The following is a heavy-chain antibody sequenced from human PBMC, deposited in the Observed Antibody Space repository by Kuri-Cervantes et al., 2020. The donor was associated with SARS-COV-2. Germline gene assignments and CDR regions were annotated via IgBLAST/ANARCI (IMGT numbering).Heavy chain of an antibody. CDR1: GFTFSSYE. CDR2: ISWNSGSI. V-gene: IGHV3-9*01. D-gene: IGHD6-13*01. Sequence: SLKISCAASGFTFSSYEMNWVRQAPGKGLEWVSGISWNSGSIGYADSVKGRFTISRDNAKNSLYLQMNSLRAEDTALYYCAKDIIAAAGMTIDYWGQGTLVTVSS. CDR3: AKDIIAAAGMTIDY. J-gene: IGHJ4*02.